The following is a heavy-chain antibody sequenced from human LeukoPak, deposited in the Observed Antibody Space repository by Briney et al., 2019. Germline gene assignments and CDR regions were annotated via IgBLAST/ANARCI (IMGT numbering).Heavy chain of an antibody. CDR3: ARVGCSGSEYYYYYYMDV. J-gene: IGHJ6*03. CDR1: GGSISSGSCY. Sequence: SSQTLSLTCTVSGGSISSGSCYWSWIRQPAGKGLEWIGRIYTSGSTNYNPSLKSRVTISVDTSKNQFSLKLSSVTAADTAVYYCARVGCSGSEYYYYYYMDVWGKGTTVTVSS. V-gene: IGHV4-61*02. CDR2: IYTSGST. D-gene: IGHD3-10*01.